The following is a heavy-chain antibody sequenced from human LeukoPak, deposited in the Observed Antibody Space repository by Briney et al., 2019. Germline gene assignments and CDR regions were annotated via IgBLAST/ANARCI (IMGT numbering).Heavy chain of an antibody. CDR2: IHYSGST. J-gene: IGHJ4*02. CDR3: ARGKEVITMLRGLKPGYYFDY. V-gene: IGHV4-59*01. D-gene: IGHD3-10*01. Sequence: SETLSPTCTVSGGSITNYYWSWIRQPPGKGLEWIGYIHYSGSTKYKSSLKSRVTISVDTSKNQFSPKLNSVTAADTAVYYCARGKEVITMLRGLKPGYYFDYWGQGTLVTVSS. CDR1: GGSITNYY.